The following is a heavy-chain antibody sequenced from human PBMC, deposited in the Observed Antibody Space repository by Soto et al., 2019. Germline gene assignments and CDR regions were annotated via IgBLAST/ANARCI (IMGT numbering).Heavy chain of an antibody. Sequence: QAQLVQSGAEVKKPGDSVKVSCKASGYIFTSYGISWVRQAPGQGLEWMGCISPYNGNTKYAQKFXGXVXXTTDTSTSTAYMELRSLRSDNRAVYYCAPHGSGSFWGQGTLVTVSS. CDR1: GYIFTSYG. CDR2: ISPYNGNT. J-gene: IGHJ4*02. V-gene: IGHV1-18*01. D-gene: IGHD3-10*01. CDR3: APHGSGSF.